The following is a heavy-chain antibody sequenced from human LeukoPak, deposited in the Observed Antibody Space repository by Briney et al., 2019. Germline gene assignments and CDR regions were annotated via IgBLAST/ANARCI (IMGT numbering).Heavy chain of an antibody. J-gene: IGHJ5*02. Sequence: PGGSLRLSCAASGFTFSNYWMSWVRQAPGKGLAWVSGINNSGGSTYYADSVKGRFTISRDNSKNTLYLQMNSLRAEDTAVYYCAKPPGLRRLDPWGQGTLVTVSS. CDR1: GFTFSNYW. V-gene: IGHV3-23*01. CDR2: INNSGGST. CDR3: AKPPGLRRLDP. D-gene: IGHD5-12*01.